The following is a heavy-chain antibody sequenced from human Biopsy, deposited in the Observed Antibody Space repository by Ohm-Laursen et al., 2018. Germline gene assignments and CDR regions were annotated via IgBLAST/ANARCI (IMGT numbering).Heavy chain of an antibody. D-gene: IGHD6-13*01. J-gene: IGHJ4*02. Sequence: SLRLSCTASGFTFSNAWMNWVRQAPGKGLEWVGRIKSKTDGGTTDYAAPVKDRFTISRDDSKNTLYLQVNSLKTEDTAVYYCTTDTSSWYNYFDYWGQGTLVTVSS. CDR3: TTDTSSWYNYFDY. CDR2: IKSKTDGGTT. CDR1: GFTFSNAW. V-gene: IGHV3-15*01.